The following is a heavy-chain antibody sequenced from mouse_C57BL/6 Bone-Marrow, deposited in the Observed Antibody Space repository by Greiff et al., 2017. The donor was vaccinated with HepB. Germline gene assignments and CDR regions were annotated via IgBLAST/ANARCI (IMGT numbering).Heavy chain of an antibody. CDR2: ISSGSSTI. CDR3: ARGPYGSSYWYFDV. V-gene: IGHV5-17*01. Sequence: EVQLVESGGGLVKPGGSLKLSCAASGFTFSDYGMHWVRQAPEKGLEWVAYISSGSSTIYYADTVKGRFTISRDNATNTLFLQMTSLRSEDTAMYYCARGPYGSSYWYFDVWGTGTTVTVSS. J-gene: IGHJ1*03. CDR1: GFTFSDYG. D-gene: IGHD1-1*01.